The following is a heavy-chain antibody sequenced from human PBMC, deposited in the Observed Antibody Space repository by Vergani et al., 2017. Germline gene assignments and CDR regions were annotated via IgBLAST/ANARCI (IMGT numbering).Heavy chain of an antibody. V-gene: IGHV3-23*01. Sequence: EVQLLESGGGLVQPGGSLRLSCAASGFTFSSYAMSWVRQAPGKGLEWVSAISGSGGSTYYADSVKGRFTISRDNAKNSLYLQMNSLRAEDTAVYYCARDQVDYGDYGVYWGQGTLVTVSS. CDR3: ARDQVDYGDYGVY. J-gene: IGHJ4*02. CDR2: ISGSGGST. D-gene: IGHD4-17*01. CDR1: GFTFSSYA.